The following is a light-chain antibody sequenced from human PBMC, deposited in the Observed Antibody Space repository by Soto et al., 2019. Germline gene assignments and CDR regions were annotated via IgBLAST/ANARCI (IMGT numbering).Light chain of an antibody. J-gene: IGLJ1*01. V-gene: IGLV2-14*03. CDR1: SSDVGGYNY. CDR2: DVS. CDR3: SSYTCSSTPWV. Sequence: QSVLTQPTSASGSPGQSIAISCTGTSSDVGGYNYVSWYQHHPGKAPKLMICDVSDRPSGVSNRFSGSKSGNTASLTISGLQAEDEADYYCSSYTCSSTPWVFGTGTKVTVL.